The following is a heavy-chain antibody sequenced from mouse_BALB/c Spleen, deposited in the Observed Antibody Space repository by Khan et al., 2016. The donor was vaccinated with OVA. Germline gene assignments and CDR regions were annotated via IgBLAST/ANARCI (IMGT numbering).Heavy chain of an antibody. V-gene: IGHV9-3-1*01. CDR2: INTYTGEA. Sequence: QVQLQQSGPELKKPGETVKISCKASGYTLTNYGMNWVKQAPGKGLKWMGWINTYTGEATYADDFKGRFAFSLETSASTAYLQINNLKNEDTATYFCSRPNGNSWFAYWGQGTLVTVSA. D-gene: IGHD2-1*01. CDR1: GYTLTNYG. CDR3: SRPNGNSWFAY. J-gene: IGHJ3*01.